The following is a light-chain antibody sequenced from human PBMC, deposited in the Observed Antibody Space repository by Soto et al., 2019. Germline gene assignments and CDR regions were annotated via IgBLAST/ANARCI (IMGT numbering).Light chain of an antibody. CDR3: QKYFSVPFT. CDR1: QGIRNN. Sequence: DIQMTQSPSSLSASAGDRVTITCRASQGIRNNLAWYQQKPGEVPKLLIYAASTLQSGVPSRFSGSGSGTDFTLTISSLQPEDAATYYCQKYFSVPFTFGPGTKVVIK. J-gene: IGKJ3*01. V-gene: IGKV1-27*01. CDR2: AAS.